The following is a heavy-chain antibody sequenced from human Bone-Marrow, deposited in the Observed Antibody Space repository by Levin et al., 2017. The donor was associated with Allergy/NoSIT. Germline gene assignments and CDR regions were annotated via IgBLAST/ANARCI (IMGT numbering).Heavy chain of an antibody. Sequence: GESLKISCAASGFTFSTYSMNWVRQAPGKGLEWVSSISSSSGYKYYADSVKGRFTISRDNAKNSLHLQMNSLRAEDTAVYYCARDYREQLLGAFDIWGQGTMVTVSS. CDR2: ISSSSGYK. CDR3: ARDYREQLLGAFDI. V-gene: IGHV3-21*01. CDR1: GFTFSTYS. D-gene: IGHD5-18*01. J-gene: IGHJ3*02.